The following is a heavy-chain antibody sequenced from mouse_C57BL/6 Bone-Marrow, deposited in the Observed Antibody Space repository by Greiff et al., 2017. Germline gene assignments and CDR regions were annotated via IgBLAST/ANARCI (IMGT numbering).Heavy chain of an antibody. D-gene: IGHD1-1*01. CDR2: IDPSDSYT. CDR1: GYTFTSYW. Sequence: QVQLQQPGAELVKPGASVKLSCKASGYTFTSYWMQWVKQRPGQGLEWIGEIDPSDSYTNYNQKFKGKATLTVDTSSSTAYMQLSSLTSEDAAVYYGAKLLLYDMDNWGQGTSVTVSS. CDR3: AKLLLYDMDN. V-gene: IGHV1-50*01. J-gene: IGHJ4*01.